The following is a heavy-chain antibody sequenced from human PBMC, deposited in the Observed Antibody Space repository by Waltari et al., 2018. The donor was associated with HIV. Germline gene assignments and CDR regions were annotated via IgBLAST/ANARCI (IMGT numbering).Heavy chain of an antibody. CDR3: ARGDIVATGGFDF. Sequence: QVQLQESGPGLVKPSETLSLTCAVSRYPFSSAYSWGWIRQSPGKGLEWIGSISHRGSTYYNPSLKSRVTISVDTSKNQVSLKLSSVTAADTAVYYCARGDIVATGGFDFWGQGTLVTVSS. D-gene: IGHD5-12*01. J-gene: IGHJ4*02. CDR1: RYPFSSAYS. CDR2: ISHRGST. V-gene: IGHV4-38-2*01.